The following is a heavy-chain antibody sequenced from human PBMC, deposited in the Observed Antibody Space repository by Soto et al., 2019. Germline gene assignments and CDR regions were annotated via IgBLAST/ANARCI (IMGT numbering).Heavy chain of an antibody. J-gene: IGHJ6*02. Sequence: SVKVSCKASGFTFTSSAVRWVRQARGQRLEWRVWIVVGSGNTNYAQKFQEIVTITRDMSTSTAYMELSSLRAEDTAAYYCAAVSSYHFWSGYRPRSDVWGHGTTVTVSS. D-gene: IGHD3-3*01. V-gene: IGHV1-58*01. CDR1: GFTFTSSA. CDR2: IVVGSGNT. CDR3: AAVSSYHFWSGYRPRSDV.